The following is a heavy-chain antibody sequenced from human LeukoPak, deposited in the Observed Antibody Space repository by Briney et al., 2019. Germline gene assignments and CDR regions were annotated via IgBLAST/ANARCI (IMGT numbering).Heavy chain of an antibody. CDR2: ISGSGGST. D-gene: IGHD2-2*01. Sequence: VQPGGSLRLSCAASGFTFSSYAMSWVRQAPGKGLEWVSVISGSGGSTYYADSVKGRFTISRDNSKNTLYLQMNSLRAEDTAVYYCAKVLAKEGYCSGTSCYGGVDYWGQGTLVTVSS. CDR3: AKVLAKEGYCSGTSCYGGVDY. CDR1: GFTFSSYA. V-gene: IGHV3-23*01. J-gene: IGHJ4*02.